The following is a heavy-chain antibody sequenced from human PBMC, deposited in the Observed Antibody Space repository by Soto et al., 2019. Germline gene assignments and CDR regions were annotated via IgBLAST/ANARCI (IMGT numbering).Heavy chain of an antibody. J-gene: IGHJ5*02. CDR2: IYYSGST. V-gene: IGHV4-31*03. CDR1: RGSITSAGSY. D-gene: IGHD6-13*01. Sequence: SETMSLTCTVSRGSITSAGSYWRWILSHTGQGLEWIGYIYYSGSTSYNPSLKSRVTISVDTSKNQFSLKLSSVTAADTAVYYCARAAIAAADPNNWFDPWGQGTLVTVSS. CDR3: ARAAIAAADPNNWFDP.